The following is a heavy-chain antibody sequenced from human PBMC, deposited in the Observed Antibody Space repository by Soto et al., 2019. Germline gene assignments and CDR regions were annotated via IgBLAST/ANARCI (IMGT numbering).Heavy chain of an antibody. D-gene: IGHD6-19*01. J-gene: IGHJ5*02. CDR1: GGSISSPNFY. V-gene: IGHV4-61*01. Sequence: NPSETLSLTCTVSGGSISSPNFYWSWIRQPPGKGLEWIGYIYYSGSTNYNPSLKSRVTISVDTSKNQFSLKLSSVTAADTAVFYCAIEAAVAGTYNWFDPGGQGTLVTVS. CDR3: AIEAAVAGTYNWFDP. CDR2: IYYSGST.